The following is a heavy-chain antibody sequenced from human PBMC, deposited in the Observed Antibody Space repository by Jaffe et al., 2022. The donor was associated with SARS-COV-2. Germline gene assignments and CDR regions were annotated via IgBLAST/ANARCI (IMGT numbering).Heavy chain of an antibody. D-gene: IGHD2-2*01. CDR2: INHSGST. V-gene: IGHV4-34*01. J-gene: IGHJ4*02. CDR3: ARADNVVVPAAQGLYYFDY. CDR1: GGSFSGYY. Sequence: QVQLQQWGAGLLKPSETLSLTCAVYGGSFSGYYWSWIRQPPGKGLEWIGEINHSGSTNYNPSLKSRVTISVDTSKNQFSLKLSSVTAADTAVYYCARADNVVVPAAQGLYYFDYWGQGTLVTVSS.